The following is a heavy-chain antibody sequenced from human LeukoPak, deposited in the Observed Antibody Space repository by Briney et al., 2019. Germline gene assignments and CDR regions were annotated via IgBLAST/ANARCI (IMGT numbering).Heavy chain of an antibody. CDR2: IYYSGST. D-gene: IGHD5-18*01. V-gene: IGHV4-59*01. Sequence: PSETLSLTCTVSGGSISSYYWSWIRQPPGKGLEWIGYIYYSGSTNYNPSLKSRVTISVDTSKNQFSLKLSSVTAADTAVYYCARDRRTRGYSYGHFDYWGQGTLVTVSS. J-gene: IGHJ4*02. CDR3: ARDRRTRGYSYGHFDY. CDR1: GGSISSYY.